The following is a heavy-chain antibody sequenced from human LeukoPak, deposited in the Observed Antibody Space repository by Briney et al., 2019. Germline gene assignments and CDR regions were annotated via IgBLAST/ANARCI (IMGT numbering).Heavy chain of an antibody. V-gene: IGHV3-7*01. CDR3: ARDPVEWELLLDC. CDR2: MNIDGSEK. D-gene: IGHD1-26*01. Sequence: GGSLRLSCAASGFTFSNYWMGWVRQAPGKRPEWVANMNIDGSEKYYADSVKGRFAISRDNARNSVYLQMNSLRVEDTAVYYCARDPVEWELLLDCWGQGTLVTVSS. J-gene: IGHJ4*02. CDR1: GFTFSNYW.